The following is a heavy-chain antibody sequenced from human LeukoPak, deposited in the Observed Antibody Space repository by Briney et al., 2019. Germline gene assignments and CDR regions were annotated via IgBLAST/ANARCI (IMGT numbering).Heavy chain of an antibody. D-gene: IGHD6-19*01. CDR3: ARDYSRGDPDY. CDR1: GGTFSSYA. CDR2: ISAYNGNT. Sequence: ASVKVSCTASGGTFSSYAISWVRQAPGQGLEWMGWISAYNGNTNYVQKLQGRVTMTTETSTSTAYMELRSLRSDDTAVYYCARDYSRGDPDYWGQGTLVTVSS. J-gene: IGHJ4*02. V-gene: IGHV1-18*01.